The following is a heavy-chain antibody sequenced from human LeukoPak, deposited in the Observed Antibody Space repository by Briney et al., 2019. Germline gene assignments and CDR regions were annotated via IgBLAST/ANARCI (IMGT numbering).Heavy chain of an antibody. J-gene: IGHJ4*02. D-gene: IGHD6-19*01. Sequence: PSETLSLTCTVPGGSISSGDYYWSWIRQPPGKGLEWIGYIYYSGSTYYNPSLKSRVTISVDTSKNQFSLKLSSVAAADTAVYYCARLSGWYSSRPFDYWGQGTLVTVSS. CDR2: IYYSGST. CDR1: GGSISSGDYY. V-gene: IGHV4-30-4*08. CDR3: ARLSGWYSSRPFDY.